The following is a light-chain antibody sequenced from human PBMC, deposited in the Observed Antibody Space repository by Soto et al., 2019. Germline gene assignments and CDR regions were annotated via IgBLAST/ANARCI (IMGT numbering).Light chain of an antibody. V-gene: IGKV3D-20*02. CDR2: DSS. CDR3: QQYARSSWT. Sequence: IVLTQSPATLSLSPGERATLSCRASQRVSNSYLVWYQQKPGQAPKLLIYDSSTRATGIPDRFSASGSGTDFTLSISRLEPDDSAVYYCQQYARSSWTFGQGTKVDIK. J-gene: IGKJ1*01. CDR1: QRVSNSY.